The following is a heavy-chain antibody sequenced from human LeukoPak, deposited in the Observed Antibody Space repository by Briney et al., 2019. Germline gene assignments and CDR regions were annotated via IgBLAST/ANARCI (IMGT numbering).Heavy chain of an antibody. Sequence: ASVKVSCKASGGTFSSYDINWVRQATGQGLEWMGWMNPNSGNTGYARKFQGRVTMTRNTSISTAYMELSSLRSEDTAVYYCARGELGPFGYWGQGTLVTVSS. CDR1: GGTFSSYD. CDR3: ARGELGPFGY. J-gene: IGHJ4*02. D-gene: IGHD3-16*01. CDR2: MNPNSGNT. V-gene: IGHV1-8*02.